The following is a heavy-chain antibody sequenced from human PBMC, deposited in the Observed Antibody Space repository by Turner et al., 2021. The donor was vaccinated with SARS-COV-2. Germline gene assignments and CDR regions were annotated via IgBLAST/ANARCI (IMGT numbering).Heavy chain of an antibody. D-gene: IGHD3-9*01. CDR2: VSGTGSST. CDR3: AKSIPSTGFVFDY. Sequence: EVQVLESGGRLVQPGGSLSLSCAASGFTFSDYAMGWVRQAPGKGLQWVSTVSGTGSSTYYADSVKGRFSISRDNSKNTLYLQLISLRADDTAVYYCAKSIPSTGFVFDYWGQGTLVTVSS. J-gene: IGHJ4*02. CDR1: GFTFSDYA. V-gene: IGHV3-23*01.